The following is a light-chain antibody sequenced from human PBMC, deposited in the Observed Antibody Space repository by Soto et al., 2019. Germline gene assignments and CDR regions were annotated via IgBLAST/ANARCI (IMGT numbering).Light chain of an antibody. CDR2: PAA. CDR1: QSISSY. Sequence: DIQMTQSPSSLSASVGDRVTITCRASQSISSYLNWYPQKPGKAPKLLIYPAASLESGVTSRFSDSGSGTDFTLTISSLQPEDFATYYCQQSYSTQYTFGQGTKLEIK. V-gene: IGKV1-39*01. J-gene: IGKJ2*01. CDR3: QQSYSTQYT.